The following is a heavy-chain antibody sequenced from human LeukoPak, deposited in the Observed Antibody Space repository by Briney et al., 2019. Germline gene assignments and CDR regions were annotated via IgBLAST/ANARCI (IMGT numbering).Heavy chain of an antibody. D-gene: IGHD1-26*01. V-gene: IGHV1-2*02. CDR1: GYTFTSYG. J-gene: IGHJ4*02. CDR3: ARGSKWEHLDY. Sequence: GASVKVSCKASGYTFTSYGISWVRQAPGQGLEWMGWINPNSGGTNYAQKFQGRVTMTRDTSISTAYMELSRLRSDDTAVYYCARGSKWEHLDYWGQGTLVTVSS. CDR2: INPNSGGT.